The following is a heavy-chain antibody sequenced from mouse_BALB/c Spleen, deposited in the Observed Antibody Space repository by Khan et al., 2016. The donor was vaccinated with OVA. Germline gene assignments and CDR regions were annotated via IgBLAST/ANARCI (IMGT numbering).Heavy chain of an antibody. Sequence: QVQLQQSGAELMKPGASVKIACKATGYTFSSYWIEWVKQRPGHGLEWIGEILPGRGNTNYNEKFKGKATFTADTSSNTAYMQLSSLTSEDSAVYYCARGAGTTYGMDHWGQGTSVTVSS. V-gene: IGHV1-9*01. D-gene: IGHD2-12*01. CDR3: ARGAGTTYGMDH. J-gene: IGHJ4*01. CDR1: GYTFSSYW. CDR2: ILPGRGNT.